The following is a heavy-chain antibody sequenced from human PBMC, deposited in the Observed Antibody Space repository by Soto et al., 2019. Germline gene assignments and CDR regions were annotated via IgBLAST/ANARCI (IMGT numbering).Heavy chain of an antibody. V-gene: IGHV4-61*01. D-gene: IGHD2-2*01. CDR2: IYYSGST. J-gene: IGHJ6*02. Sequence: SETLSLTCTVSSGSVSSHSYYWSWIRQPPGKGLEWIGYIYYSGSTYYNPSLKRQVTISVDTSKNQFSLKLRSVTAADTAVYYCARTYCSSASCYGLYYFGMDVWGQGTTVTVSS. CDR3: ARTYCSSASCYGLYYFGMDV. CDR1: SGSVSSHSYY.